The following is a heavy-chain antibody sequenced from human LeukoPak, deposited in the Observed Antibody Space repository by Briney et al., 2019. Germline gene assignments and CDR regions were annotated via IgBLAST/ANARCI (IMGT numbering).Heavy chain of an antibody. D-gene: IGHD3-16*01. J-gene: IGHJ5*02. CDR3: ARDGGKGRYNWFDP. CDR1: GGSISSGGYY. Sequence: SETLSLTCTVSGGSISSGGYYWSWIRQPPGKGLEWIGYIYYSGSTYYNPSLKSRVTISVDTSKNQFSLKLSSVTAADTAVYYCARDGGKGRYNWFDPWGQGTLVTVSS. V-gene: IGHV4-30-4*08. CDR2: IYYSGST.